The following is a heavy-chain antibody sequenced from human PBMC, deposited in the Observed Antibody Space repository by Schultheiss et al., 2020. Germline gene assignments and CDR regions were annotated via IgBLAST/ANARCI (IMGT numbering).Heavy chain of an antibody. D-gene: IGHD5-18*01. CDR1: GFTFSSYG. CDR3: AKGLYIYGPGPFDY. CDR2: ISSDGSDT. Sequence: GESLKISCAASGFTFSSYGMHWVRQAPGKGLEWVAVISSDGSDTNYAGSVKGRLTISRDNSKNTLYLQMNSPRAEDTAVYYCAKGLYIYGPGPFDYWGQGTLVTVSS. J-gene: IGHJ4*02. V-gene: IGHV3-30*02.